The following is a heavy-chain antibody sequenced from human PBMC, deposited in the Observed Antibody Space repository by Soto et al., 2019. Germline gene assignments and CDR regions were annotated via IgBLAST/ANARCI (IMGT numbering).Heavy chain of an antibody. J-gene: IGHJ4*02. D-gene: IGHD4-17*01. V-gene: IGHV3-33*01. CDR2: IWYDGSNK. CDR3: ARGTVTTYFDY. CDR1: GFTFSSYG. Sequence: GGSLRLSCAASGFTFSSYGMHWVRQAPGKGLEWVAVIWYDGSNKYYADSVKGRFTISRDNSKNTLYLRMNSLRAEDTAVYYCARGTVTTYFDYWGQGTLVTVSS.